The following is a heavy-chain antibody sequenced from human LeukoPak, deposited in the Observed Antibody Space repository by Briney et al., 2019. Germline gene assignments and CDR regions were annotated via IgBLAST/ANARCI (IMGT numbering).Heavy chain of an antibody. V-gene: IGHV3-30*02. Sequence: GGSLRLSCAASGFTFSTYAMHWVRQAPGKGLEWVAFIRYDGSNKYYADSVKGRFTISRDNSKNTLYLQMNSLRAEDTAVYYCAKDHYGFNWFDPWGQGTLVTVSS. CDR1: GFTFSTYA. CDR2: IRYDGSNK. CDR3: AKDHYGFNWFDP. J-gene: IGHJ5*02. D-gene: IGHD3-10*01.